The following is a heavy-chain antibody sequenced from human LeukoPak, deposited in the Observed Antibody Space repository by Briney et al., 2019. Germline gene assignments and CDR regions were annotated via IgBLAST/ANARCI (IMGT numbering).Heavy chain of an antibody. Sequence: ASVKVSCKASGYTFTGYYIHWVRQAPGQGLEWMGWINPNSGGTNYAQKFQGRVTMTRDTSISTAYMELSRLRSDDTAVYYCARRYGSPTQYYFDYWGQGTLVTVSS. CDR1: GYTFTGYY. J-gene: IGHJ4*02. D-gene: IGHD1-26*01. V-gene: IGHV1-2*02. CDR2: INPNSGGT. CDR3: ARRYGSPTQYYFDY.